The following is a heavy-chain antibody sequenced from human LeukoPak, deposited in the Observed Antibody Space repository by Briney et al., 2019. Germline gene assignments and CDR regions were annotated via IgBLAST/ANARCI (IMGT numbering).Heavy chain of an antibody. CDR1: GYTFTGYY. Sequence: ASVKDSCKASGYTFTGYYMHWVRQAPGQGLEWMGWINPNSGGTNYAQKFQGRVTMTRDTSISTAYMELSRLRSDDTAVYYCARWDGYGDYEDYWGQGTLVTVSS. V-gene: IGHV1-2*02. J-gene: IGHJ4*02. CDR2: INPNSGGT. D-gene: IGHD4-17*01. CDR3: ARWDGYGDYEDY.